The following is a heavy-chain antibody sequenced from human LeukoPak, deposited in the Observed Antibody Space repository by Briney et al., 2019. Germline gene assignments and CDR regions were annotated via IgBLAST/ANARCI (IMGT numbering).Heavy chain of an antibody. CDR1: GGCFSGYY. J-gene: IGHJ4*02. Sequence: PSETLSLTCAVYGGCFSGYYWSWIRQPPGKGREWIGEINHSGSTNYNPSLKSRVTISVDTSKNQFSLKLSSVTAADTAVYYCAGASLGYCSSTSCRFDYWGQGTLVTVSS. D-gene: IGHD2-2*01. CDR3: AGASLGYCSSTSCRFDY. V-gene: IGHV4-34*01. CDR2: INHSGST.